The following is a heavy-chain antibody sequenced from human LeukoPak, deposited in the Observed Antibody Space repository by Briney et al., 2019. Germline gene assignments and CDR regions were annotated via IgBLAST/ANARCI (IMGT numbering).Heavy chain of an antibody. Sequence: SETLSLTCTVSGGSISTYYWSWIRQPPGKGLEWIGYIYYSGSTNYNPSLKSRVIISVDTSKNQFSLKLSSVTAADTAVYYCARGSGDGYNFVYWGQGTLVTVSS. CDR2: IYYSGST. CDR1: GGSISTYY. V-gene: IGHV4-59*01. J-gene: IGHJ4*02. D-gene: IGHD5-24*01. CDR3: ARGSGDGYNFVY.